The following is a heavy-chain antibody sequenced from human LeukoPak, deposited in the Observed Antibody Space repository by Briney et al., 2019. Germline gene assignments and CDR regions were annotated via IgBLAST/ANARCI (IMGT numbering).Heavy chain of an antibody. Sequence: ASETLSLTCTVSGGSISSYYWNWIRQPPGKGLEWIGDIYYSGSTNYNPSLKSRVTISVDTSKNQFSLKLSSVTAADTAVYYCATQAGRSGMGVWGKGTTVTVSS. D-gene: IGHD6-19*01. CDR2: IYYSGST. V-gene: IGHV4-59*01. J-gene: IGHJ6*03. CDR3: ATQAGRSGMGV. CDR1: GGSISSYY.